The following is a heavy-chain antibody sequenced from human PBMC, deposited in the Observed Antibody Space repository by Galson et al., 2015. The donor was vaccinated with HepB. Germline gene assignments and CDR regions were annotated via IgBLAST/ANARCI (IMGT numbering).Heavy chain of an antibody. Sequence: SLRLSCAASGFTVSRTHVTWVRQAPGKGLEWVSVIYSGGNTDYADSVKGRFTISRDNSKNTLYLQMNSLRVEDTAVYYCARGSSSSWYSGLGSWGQGTLVTVSS. V-gene: IGHV3-53*01. J-gene: IGHJ5*02. D-gene: IGHD6-13*01. CDR2: IYSGGNT. CDR1: GFTVSRTH. CDR3: ARGSSSSWYSGLGS.